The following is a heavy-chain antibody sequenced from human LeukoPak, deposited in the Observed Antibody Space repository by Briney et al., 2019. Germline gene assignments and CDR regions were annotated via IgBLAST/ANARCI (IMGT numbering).Heavy chain of an antibody. D-gene: IGHD6-19*01. CDR1: GYTFTNYD. V-gene: IGHV1-8*03. Sequence: GASVKVSCKASGYTFTNYDINWVRQATGQGLEWMGWMNPKSGNTGYAQKFQGRVTITRNTSISTAYIELSSLRSEDTAVYYCARVGYDSSGWYPNLDYWGQGTLVTVSS. CDR3: ARVGYDSSGWYPNLDY. J-gene: IGHJ4*02. CDR2: MNPKSGNT.